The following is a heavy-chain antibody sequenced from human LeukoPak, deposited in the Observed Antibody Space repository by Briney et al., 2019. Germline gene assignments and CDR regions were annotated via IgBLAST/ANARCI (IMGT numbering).Heavy chain of an antibody. V-gene: IGHV3-23*01. Sequence: GGSLRLSCAASGFTFSSYAMSWVRLAPGKGLEWVSAISGSGGSTYYADSVKGRFTISRDNSKNTLYLQMNSLRAEDTAVYYCASQWLVRVIDYWGQGTLVTVSS. CDR3: ASQWLVRVIDY. J-gene: IGHJ4*02. CDR2: ISGSGGST. D-gene: IGHD6-19*01. CDR1: GFTFSSYA.